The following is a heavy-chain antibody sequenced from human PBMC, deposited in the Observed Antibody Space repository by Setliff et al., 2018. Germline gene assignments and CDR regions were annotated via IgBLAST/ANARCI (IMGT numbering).Heavy chain of an antibody. CDR1: GGSLTQRY. V-gene: IGHV4-59*11. CDR2: VYYNGNT. CDR3: ARDRTAYNYGMDV. Sequence: ASETLSLTCTLSGGSLTQRYWSWVRQPPGKGLEWIGYVYYNGNTNYSPSLKSRVTISADTSKNQVSLKLTSATAADTAVYYCARDRTAYNYGMDVWGQGTTVTV. J-gene: IGHJ6*02. D-gene: IGHD5-18*01.